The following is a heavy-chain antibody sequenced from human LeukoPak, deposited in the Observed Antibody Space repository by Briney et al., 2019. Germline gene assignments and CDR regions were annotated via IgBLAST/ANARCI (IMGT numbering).Heavy chain of an antibody. J-gene: IGHJ4*02. D-gene: IGHD3-3*01. CDR1: GYTFTGYY. V-gene: IGHV1-2*02. CDR3: AREGGDFWSGYANDY. Sequence: ASVKVSCKASGYTFTGYYMHWVRQAPGQGLEWMGWINPNSGGTNYAQKFQGRVTMTRDTSISTAYMELSRLRSDDTAVYYCAREGGDFWSGYANDYWGQGTLVTVSS. CDR2: INPNSGGT.